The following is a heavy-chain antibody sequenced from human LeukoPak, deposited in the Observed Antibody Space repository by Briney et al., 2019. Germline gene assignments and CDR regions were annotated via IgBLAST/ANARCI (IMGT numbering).Heavy chain of an antibody. Sequence: GASVKVSCKASGYTFTSYDINWVRQATGQGLEWMGWMNPNSGNTGYAQKFQGRVTMTRNTSISTAYMELSSLRSEDTAVYYRARDRIAAAGTHYYYGMDVWGQGTTVTVSS. CDR1: GYTFTSYD. V-gene: IGHV1-8*01. CDR3: ARDRIAAAGTHYYYGMDV. CDR2: MNPNSGNT. D-gene: IGHD6-13*01. J-gene: IGHJ6*02.